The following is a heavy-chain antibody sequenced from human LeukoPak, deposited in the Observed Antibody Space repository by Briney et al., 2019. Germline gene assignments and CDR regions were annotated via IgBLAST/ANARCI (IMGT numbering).Heavy chain of an antibody. Sequence: SETLSLTCTVSGGSISSYYWSWIRQPPGKGLEWIGYIYYSGSTNYSPSLKSRVTISVDTSKNQFSLKLSSVTAADTAVYYCARVVGPPYYDYWGQGTLVTVSS. CDR1: GGSISSYY. V-gene: IGHV4-59*01. D-gene: IGHD2-21*01. CDR3: ARVVGPPYYDY. CDR2: IYYSGST. J-gene: IGHJ4*02.